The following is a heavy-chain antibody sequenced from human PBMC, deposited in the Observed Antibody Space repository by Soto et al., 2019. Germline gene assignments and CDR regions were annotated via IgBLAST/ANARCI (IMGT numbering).Heavy chain of an antibody. CDR3: ARIRISANCFDP. CDR2: IYYSGST. J-gene: IGHJ5*02. Sequence: SETLSLTCTVSGGSISSYYWSWIRQPPGKGLEWIGYIYYSGSTNYNPSLKSRVTISVYTSKNKFSLKLSSVTAADTAVYDCARIRISANCFDPWSQGARVTFSS. CDR1: GGSISSYY. D-gene: IGHD2-15*01. V-gene: IGHV4-59*01.